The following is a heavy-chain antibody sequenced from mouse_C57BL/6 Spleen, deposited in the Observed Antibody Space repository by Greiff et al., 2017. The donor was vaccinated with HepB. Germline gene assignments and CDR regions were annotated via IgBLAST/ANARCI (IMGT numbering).Heavy chain of an antibody. V-gene: IGHV5-4*01. CDR1: GFTFSSYA. D-gene: IGHD2-1*01. J-gene: IGHJ4*01. CDR3: ARGGVKLESYAMDY. Sequence: EVHLVESGGGLVKPGGSLKLSCAASGFTFSSYAMSWVRQTPEKRLEWVATISDGGSYTYYPDNVKGRFTISRDNAKNNLYLQMSHLKSEDTAMYYCARGGVKLESYAMDYWGQGTSVTVSS. CDR2: ISDGGSYT.